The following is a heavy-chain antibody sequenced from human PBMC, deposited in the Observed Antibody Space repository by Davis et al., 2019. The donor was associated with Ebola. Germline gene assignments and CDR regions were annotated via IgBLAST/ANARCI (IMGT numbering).Heavy chain of an antibody. CDR3: ARGGSSSLDN. CDR1: GFTFGHYG. Sequence: GGSLRLSCETSGFTFGHYGMHWVRQAPGKGLEWVAIIWPDGNSKYNEDSVKGRFTISRDNSKKSLYLQMNNLSADDTAVYYCARGGSSSLDNWGQGTLVTVSS. J-gene: IGHJ4*02. CDR2: IWPDGNSK. D-gene: IGHD6-6*01. V-gene: IGHV3-33*01.